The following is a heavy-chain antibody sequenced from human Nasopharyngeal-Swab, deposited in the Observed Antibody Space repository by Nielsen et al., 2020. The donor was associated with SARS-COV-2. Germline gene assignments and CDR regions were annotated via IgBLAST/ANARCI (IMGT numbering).Heavy chain of an antibody. V-gene: IGHV3-23*01. D-gene: IGHD3-10*01. CDR2: LSGSGVTT. J-gene: IGHJ4*02. CDR3: AKGSYYGSGTYKDYFDY. Sequence: GESLKISCAASGFSFYNYAMNWVRQAPGKGLEWVSALSGSGVTTSYADPVKGRFTISRDNLKNTLYLQMNSLTSEDTAIYYCAKGSYYGSGTYKDYFDYWGQGTLVTVSS. CDR1: GFSFYNYA.